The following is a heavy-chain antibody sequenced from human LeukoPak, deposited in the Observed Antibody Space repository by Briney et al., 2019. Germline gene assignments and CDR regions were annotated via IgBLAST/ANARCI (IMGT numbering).Heavy chain of an antibody. V-gene: IGHV3-9*01. CDR3: ARSSSGAFDY. D-gene: IGHD1-26*01. Sequence: GRSLRLSCAASGFTFDDYAMHWVRQAPGKGLEWVSGISWNSGSIGYADSVKGRFTISRDNAKNSLYLQMNSLRAEGTALYYCARSSSGAFDYWGQGTLVTVSS. J-gene: IGHJ4*02. CDR2: ISWNSGSI. CDR1: GFTFDDYA.